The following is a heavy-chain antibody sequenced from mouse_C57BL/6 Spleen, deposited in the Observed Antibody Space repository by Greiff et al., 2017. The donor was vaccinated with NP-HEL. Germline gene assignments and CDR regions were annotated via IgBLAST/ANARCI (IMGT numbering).Heavy chain of an antibody. CDR2: INPNNGGT. CDR3: ARDAGLRPY. D-gene: IGHD2-4*01. J-gene: IGHJ3*01. Sequence: VQLQQSGPELVKPGASVKISCKASGYTFTDYYMNWVKQSHGKSLEWIGDINPNNGGTSYNQKFKGKATLTVDKSSSTAYMELRSLTSEDSAVYYCARDAGLRPYWGQGTLVTVSA. V-gene: IGHV1-26*01. CDR1: GYTFTDYY.